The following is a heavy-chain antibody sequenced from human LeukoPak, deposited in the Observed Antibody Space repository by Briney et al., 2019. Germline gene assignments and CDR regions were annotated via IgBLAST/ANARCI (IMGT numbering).Heavy chain of an antibody. D-gene: IGHD3-22*01. V-gene: IGHV1-18*01. CDR2: ISAYNGFT. CDR3: ARMDFDRSRYYYLFDY. J-gene: IGHJ4*02. CDR1: GYTFNTYA. Sequence: ASVKVSCKASGYTFNTYAISWVRQAPGQGLEWMGWISAYNGFTNYAQNFQGRVTMTTDTSTSTTYMELRSLRSDDTAIYYCARMDFDRSRYYYLFDYWGQGTLVTVSS.